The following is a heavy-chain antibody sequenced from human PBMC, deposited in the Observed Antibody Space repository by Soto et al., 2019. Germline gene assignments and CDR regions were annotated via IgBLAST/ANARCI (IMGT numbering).Heavy chain of an antibody. V-gene: IGHV4-59*08. D-gene: IGHD4-4*01. J-gene: IGHJ5*02. CDR3: ASAIYSNYWFDP. CDR2: IYYSGST. Sequence: SETLSLTCTVSGGSISNYYWSWIRQPPGKGLEWIGYIYYSGSTNYNPSLKSRVTISVDTSKNQFSLKLSSVTAADTAVHYCASAIYSNYWFDPWGQGTLVTVSS. CDR1: GGSISNYY.